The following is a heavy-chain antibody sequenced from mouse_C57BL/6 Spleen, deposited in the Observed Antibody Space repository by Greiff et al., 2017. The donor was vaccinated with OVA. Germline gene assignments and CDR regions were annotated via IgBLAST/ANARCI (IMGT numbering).Heavy chain of an antibody. Sequence: EVQLQQSGPELVKPGASVKIPCKASGYTFTDYNMDWVKQSHGKSLEWIGDINPNTGGTIYNQKFKGKATLTVDKSSSTAYMELRHLTSGDTAVYDCARVPFDYWGQGTTLTVSS. CDR3: ARVPFDY. J-gene: IGHJ2*01. CDR1: GYTFTDYN. CDR2: INPNTGGT. V-gene: IGHV1-18*01.